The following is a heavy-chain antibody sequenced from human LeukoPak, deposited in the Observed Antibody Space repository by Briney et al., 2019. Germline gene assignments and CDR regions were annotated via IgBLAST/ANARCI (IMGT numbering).Heavy chain of an antibody. CDR3: VRGIGTSYDSSRDAFDI. V-gene: IGHV4-61*02. CDR2: IYSPGTN. D-gene: IGHD3-22*01. J-gene: IGHJ3*02. CDR1: AGSISSGDYY. Sequence: SETLSLTCTVSAGSISSGDYYSSWVRQPAGKGLKWIGRIYSPGTNYNYNPSLKSRVTISIDTSKNQFSLRLTSVTAADTAVYYCVRGIGTSYDSSRDAFDIWGQGTMVSVSS.